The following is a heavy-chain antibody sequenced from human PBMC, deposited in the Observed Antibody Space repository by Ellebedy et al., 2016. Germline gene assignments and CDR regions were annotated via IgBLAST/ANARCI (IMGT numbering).Heavy chain of an antibody. CDR1: GFTFSSYA. J-gene: IGHJ4*02. CDR3: ARTPPFYSSSWFAEY. Sequence: GESLKISXAASGFTFSSYAMTWVRQAPGKGLEWVSSIGGSGTSTNYADSVKGRFTISRDNSKNRLYLQMTSLRGEDAAVYYCARTPPFYSSSWFAEYWGQGALVTVSS. D-gene: IGHD6-13*01. CDR2: IGGSGTST. V-gene: IGHV3-23*01.